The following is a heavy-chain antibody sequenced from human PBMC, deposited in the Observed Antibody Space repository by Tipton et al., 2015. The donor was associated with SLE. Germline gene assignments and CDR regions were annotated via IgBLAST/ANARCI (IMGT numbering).Heavy chain of an antibody. Sequence: TLSLTCTVSGGSISSSSYYWSWIRQPPGKGLEWIGEINHSGSTNYNPSLKSRVTISVDTSKNQFSLKLSSVTAADTAVYYCARGVGYWSRTGCCTIKYWGQGTVLAVSA. CDR1: GGSISSSSYY. CDR2: INHSGST. J-gene: IGHJ4*02. CDR3: ARGVGYWSRTGCCTIKY. D-gene: IGHD2-2*02. V-gene: IGHV4-39*07.